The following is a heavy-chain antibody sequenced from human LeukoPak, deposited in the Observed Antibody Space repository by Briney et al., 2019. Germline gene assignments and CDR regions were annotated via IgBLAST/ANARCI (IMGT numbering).Heavy chain of an antibody. V-gene: IGHV4-31*03. CDR3: ARIYYDILTGYVTFDY. CDR1: GGSISSGGYY. D-gene: IGHD3-9*01. CDR2: IYYSGST. J-gene: IGHJ4*02. Sequence: SQTLSLTCTVSGGSISSGGYYWSWIRQHPGKGLEWIGYIYYSGSTYYNPSPKSRVTISVDTSKNQFSLKLSSVTAADTAVYYCARIYYDILTGYVTFDYWGQGTLVTVSS.